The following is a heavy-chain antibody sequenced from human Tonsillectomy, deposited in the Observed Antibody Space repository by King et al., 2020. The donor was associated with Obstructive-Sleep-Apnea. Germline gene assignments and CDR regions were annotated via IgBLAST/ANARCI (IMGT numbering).Heavy chain of an antibody. CDR3: AKGYYGDSDDY. CDR2: ISWNSGRI. Sequence: VQLVESGGGLVQPGRSLRLSCAASGFTFDDYAMHWVRQAPGKGLEWVSGISWNSGRIGYADAVKGRFTISRDNAKNSLYLQMNSLRAEDTALYYCAKGYYGDSDDYWGQGTLVTVSS. V-gene: IGHV3-9*01. J-gene: IGHJ4*02. D-gene: IGHD4-17*01. CDR1: GFTFDDYA.